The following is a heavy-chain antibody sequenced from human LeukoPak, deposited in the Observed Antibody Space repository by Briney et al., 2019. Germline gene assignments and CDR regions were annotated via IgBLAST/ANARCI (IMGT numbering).Heavy chain of an antibody. CDR3: ARVSSSWYQDWYFDL. J-gene: IGHJ2*01. Sequence: PSETLSLTCTVSGGSISSYYWSWIRQPAGTALEWIGRIYTSGSTNYNPSLKSRVSMSVDTSKRQFSLKLSSVTAADTAVYYCARVSSSWYQDWYFDLWGRGTVVTVSS. CDR2: IYTSGST. V-gene: IGHV4-4*07. D-gene: IGHD6-13*01. CDR1: GGSISSYY.